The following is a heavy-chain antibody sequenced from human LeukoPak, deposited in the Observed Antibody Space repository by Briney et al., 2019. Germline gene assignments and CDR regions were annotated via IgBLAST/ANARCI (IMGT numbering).Heavy chain of an antibody. Sequence: GESLKISCKGSGYTFTNYWIGWVRQMPGKGLEYMGIIYPRDSDTRYSPSFQGQVTISADKSISTAYLQWSSLKASDTAMFYCARYYGDRFYFDYWGQGTLVTVSS. CDR1: GYTFTNYW. CDR2: IYPRDSDT. CDR3: ARYYGDRFYFDY. V-gene: IGHV5-51*01. D-gene: IGHD4-17*01. J-gene: IGHJ4*02.